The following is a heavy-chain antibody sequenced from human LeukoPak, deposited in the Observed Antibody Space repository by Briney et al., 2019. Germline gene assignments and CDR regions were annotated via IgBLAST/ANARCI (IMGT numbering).Heavy chain of an antibody. V-gene: IGHV4-59*01. CDR2: IYYSGST. CDR3: AGHEYYDSSGYAFDY. D-gene: IGHD3-22*01. J-gene: IGHJ4*02. Sequence: PSETLSLTCTVSGGSISSYYWSWIRQPPGKGLEWIGYIYYSGSTNYSPSLKSRVTISVDTSKNQFSLKLSSVTAADTAVYYCAGHEYYDSSGYAFDYWGQGTLVTVSS. CDR1: GGSISSYY.